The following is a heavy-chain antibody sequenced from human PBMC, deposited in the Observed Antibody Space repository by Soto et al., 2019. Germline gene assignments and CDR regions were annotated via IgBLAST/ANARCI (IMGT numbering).Heavy chain of an antibody. J-gene: IGHJ4*02. CDR1: GFTFSSYA. CDR3: AKGGRSSTGLDFDY. Sequence: EVQLLESGGGLVQPGGSLRLSCAASGFTFSSYAMNWVRQAPGKGLEWVSTISGSGGDTYYADSVKGQFSIYRDNSKYTLYLQMDSVRAADTAVYYCAKGGRSSTGLDFDYWGQGTLVTVSS. D-gene: IGHD6-13*01. CDR2: ISGSGGDT. V-gene: IGHV3-23*01.